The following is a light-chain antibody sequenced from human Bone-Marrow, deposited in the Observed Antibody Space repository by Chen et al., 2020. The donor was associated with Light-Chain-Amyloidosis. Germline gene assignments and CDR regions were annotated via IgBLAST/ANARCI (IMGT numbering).Light chain of an antibody. J-gene: IGKJ3*01. V-gene: IGKV1-33*01. Sequence: DIQMTQSPSSLSASVGDRVTITCQAIQDIRSYLIWYQQKPGKAPKLLIYDASNLETGVPSRFSGSDSGTDFTFTISSLQPEDIATYYCQHYDDVPFAFGPGTKVEIK. CDR2: DAS. CDR3: QHYDDVPFA. CDR1: QDIRSY.